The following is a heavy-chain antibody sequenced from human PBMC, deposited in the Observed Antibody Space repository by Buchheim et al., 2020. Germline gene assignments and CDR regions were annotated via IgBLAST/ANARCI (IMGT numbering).Heavy chain of an antibody. Sequence: QVQLVESGGGVVQPGRSLRLSCAASGFAFSMYGMEWVRQAPGKGLEWVAVIWYDGSNKYYADSVKGRFTISRDNSKNTLYLQMNSLRAEDTAVYYCAKDSVDSSGWYRWFDPWGQGTL. CDR3: AKDSVDSSGWYRWFDP. J-gene: IGHJ5*02. D-gene: IGHD6-19*01. CDR1: GFAFSMYG. CDR2: IWYDGSNK. V-gene: IGHV3-33*06.